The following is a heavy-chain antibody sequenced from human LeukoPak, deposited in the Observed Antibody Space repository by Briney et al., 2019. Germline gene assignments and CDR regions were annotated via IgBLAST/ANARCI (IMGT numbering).Heavy chain of an antibody. V-gene: IGHV1-18*01. J-gene: IGHJ6*02. Sequence: GASVKVSCKASGDTFTCYGFSWGRQAPGQGREWMGWISVYNGNTDYVQKFQGRVSMTTDTSTSTAYMELRNLRSDDTALYYCATINYDFWSRNMEVWGQGTTVIVSS. CDR3: ATINYDFWSRNMEV. CDR2: ISVYNGNT. D-gene: IGHD3-3*01. CDR1: GDTFTCYG.